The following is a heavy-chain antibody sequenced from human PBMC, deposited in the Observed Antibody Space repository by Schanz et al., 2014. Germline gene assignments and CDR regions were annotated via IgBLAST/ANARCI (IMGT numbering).Heavy chain of an antibody. Sequence: QVQLVQSGAEVKKAGASVKVSCKVSGYTLSKLSIHWVRQAPGKGLEWMGRVSPYSGDTNYAQMFQGRVTMTTDTSISTAYMELSRLTSDDTAVFFCARENTAVAGMPRVMDVWGQGTTVTVTS. J-gene: IGHJ6*02. CDR2: VSPYSGDT. CDR1: GYTLSKLS. CDR3: ARENTAVAGMPRVMDV. D-gene: IGHD6-19*01. V-gene: IGHV1-2*06.